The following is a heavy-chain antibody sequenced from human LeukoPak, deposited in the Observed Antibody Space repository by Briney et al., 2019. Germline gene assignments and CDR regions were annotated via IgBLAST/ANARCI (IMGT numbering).Heavy chain of an antibody. CDR1: GGFSNNY. D-gene: IGHD6-19*01. CDR2: MYYSGST. Sequence: SETLSLTCTVSGGFSNNYWSWIRPPPGKGLEWIGYMYYSGSTSYNPSLKRRVTISVDTSKNQFSLKLRPVTAADTAVYYCARASGGWYGLFDYWGQGTLVTVSS. V-gene: IGHV4-59*08. J-gene: IGHJ4*02. CDR3: ARASGGWYGLFDY.